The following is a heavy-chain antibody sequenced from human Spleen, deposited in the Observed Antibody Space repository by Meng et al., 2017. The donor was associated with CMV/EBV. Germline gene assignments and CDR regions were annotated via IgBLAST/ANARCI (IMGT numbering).Heavy chain of an antibody. Sequence: SCTVSGGSISSGDYYWSWIRQPPGKGLEWIGYIYYSGSTYYNPSLKSRVTISVDTPKNQFSLKLSSVTAADTAVYYCARDSVTIFGYYGMDVWGQGTTVTVSS. CDR3: ARDSVTIFGYYGMDV. V-gene: IGHV4-30-4*08. J-gene: IGHJ6*02. CDR2: IYYSGST. D-gene: IGHD3-3*01. CDR1: GGSISSGDYY.